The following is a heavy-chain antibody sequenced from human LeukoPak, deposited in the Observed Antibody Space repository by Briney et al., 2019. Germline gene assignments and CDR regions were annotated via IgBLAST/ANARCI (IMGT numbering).Heavy chain of an antibody. Sequence: GGSLRLSCAASGFTFSSYAMSWVRQAPGKGLEWVSAISGSGGSTYYADSVKGRFTISRDNSKNTLYLQMNSLRAEDTAVHYCAKDISSSSWYLASMDVWGKGTTVTVSS. CDR2: ISGSGGST. CDR3: AKDISSSSWYLASMDV. V-gene: IGHV3-23*01. CDR1: GFTFSSYA. D-gene: IGHD6-13*01. J-gene: IGHJ6*04.